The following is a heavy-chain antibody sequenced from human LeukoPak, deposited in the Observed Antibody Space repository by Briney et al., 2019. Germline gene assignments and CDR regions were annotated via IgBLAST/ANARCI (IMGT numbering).Heavy chain of an antibody. D-gene: IGHD3-9*01. Sequence: PGGSLRLSFATSVFTFRDNVLNWVRQAPGRGLEWVSFIISTGSFKYYADSVRGRFTISRDNAKNSLYLQMNSLRAEDTAVYYCARVYYGLLTGEHYYFDYWGQGTLVTVSS. V-gene: IGHV3-48*03. CDR3: ARVYYGLLTGEHYYFDY. CDR1: VFTFRDNV. CDR2: IISTGSFK. J-gene: IGHJ4*02.